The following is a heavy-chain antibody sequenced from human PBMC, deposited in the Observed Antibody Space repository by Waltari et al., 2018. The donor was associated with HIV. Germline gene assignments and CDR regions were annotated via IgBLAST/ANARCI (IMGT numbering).Heavy chain of an antibody. D-gene: IGHD2-8*01. V-gene: IGHV4-31*03. J-gene: IGHJ6*02. CDR2: IYYSGSA. CDR1: GDSISSGGSY. CDR3: ARANLNDYVYGMDV. Sequence: QVQLQESGPGLVKPSQTLSLTCTVSGDSISSGGSYWSWIRQHPGKGLEWIGYIYYSGSAHYNPSLKSRVTISVDTSKNQFSLNLSSVTAADTAVYYCARANLNDYVYGMDVWGQGTTVTVSS.